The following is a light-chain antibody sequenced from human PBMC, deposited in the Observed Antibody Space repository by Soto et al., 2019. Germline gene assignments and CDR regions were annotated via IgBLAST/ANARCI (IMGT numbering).Light chain of an antibody. CDR3: QQLKSYPLT. Sequence: DIQLTQSPSFLSASVGDRVTITCRASQGISSYLAWYQQKPGKAPKLLIYAASTLQSGVPSRFSGSGSGTEFTLIIISLQPEDFATYYCQQLKSYPLTFGGGTKVDIK. CDR1: QGISSY. V-gene: IGKV1-9*01. CDR2: AAS. J-gene: IGKJ4*01.